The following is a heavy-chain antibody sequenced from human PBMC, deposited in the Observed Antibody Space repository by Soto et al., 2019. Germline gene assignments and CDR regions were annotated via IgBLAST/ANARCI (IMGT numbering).Heavy chain of an antibody. J-gene: IGHJ6*02. CDR1: GFTFSSYW. V-gene: IGHV3-7*02. Sequence: PGGSLRLSCAASGFTFSSYWMSWVRQAPGKGLEWVANIKQDGSEKYYVDSVKGRFTISRDNAKNSLYLQMSRLRADDTAVYYCAKTPYPFHGMDVWGQGTTVTVSS. CDR3: AKTPYPFHGMDV. CDR2: IKQDGSEK.